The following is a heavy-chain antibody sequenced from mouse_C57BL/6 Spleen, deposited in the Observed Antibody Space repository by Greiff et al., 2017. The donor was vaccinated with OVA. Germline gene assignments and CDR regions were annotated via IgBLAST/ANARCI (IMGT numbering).Heavy chain of an antibody. CDR3: ARSPHYYGSSYWYAMDY. V-gene: IGHV1-18*01. CDR1: GYTFTDYN. Sequence: VQLQQSGPELVKPGASVKIPCKASGYTFTDYNMDWVKQSHGKSLEWIGDINPNNGGTIYNQKFKGKATLTVDKSSSTAYMELRSLTSEDTAVYYCARSPHYYGSSYWYAMDYWGQGTSVTVSS. CDR2: INPNNGGT. D-gene: IGHD1-1*01. J-gene: IGHJ4*01.